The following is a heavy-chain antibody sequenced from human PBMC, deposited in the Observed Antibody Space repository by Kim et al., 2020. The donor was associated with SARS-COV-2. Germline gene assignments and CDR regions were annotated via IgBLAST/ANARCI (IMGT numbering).Heavy chain of an antibody. V-gene: IGHV3-74*01. D-gene: IGHD3-3*01. CDR3: ARSLSVYYDFWSGYPLLDYYGMDV. CDR2: INSDGSST. Sequence: GGSLRLSCAASGFTFSSYWMHWVRQAPGKGLVWVSRINSDGSSTSYADSVKGRFTISRDNAKNTLYLQMNSLRAEDTAVYYCARSLSVYYDFWSGYPLLDYYGMDVWGQGTTVTVSS. CDR1: GFTFSSYW. J-gene: IGHJ6*02.